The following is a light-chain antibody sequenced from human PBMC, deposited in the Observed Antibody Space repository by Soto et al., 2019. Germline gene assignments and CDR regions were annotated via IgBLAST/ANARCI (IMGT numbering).Light chain of an antibody. V-gene: IGKV3-15*01. J-gene: IGKJ4*01. CDR2: GAS. CDR3: QHYNELPLT. CDR1: QSVSSS. Sequence: EIMMTQSPATLSVSPGERATLSCRASQSVSSSLAWYQQKPGQAPRLLIYGASTRATGIPARFSGSGSGTEFTLTINSLQSEDFAVYYCQHYNELPLTFGGGTKVDIK.